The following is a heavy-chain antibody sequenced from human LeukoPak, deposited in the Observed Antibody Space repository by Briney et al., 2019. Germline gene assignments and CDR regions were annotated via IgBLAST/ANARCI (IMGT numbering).Heavy chain of an antibody. D-gene: IGHD3-16*01. CDR3: ARDYGGFDY. CDR2: IWYDGSKK. J-gene: IGHJ4*02. CDR1: GFTFSNYG. Sequence: GGSLRLSCAASGFTFSNYGMHWVRQAPGQGLEWVAVIWYDGSKKYYADSVKGRFTISRDNSENTLYLQMNSLRAEDTAVYYCARDYGGFDYWGQGTLVTVSS. V-gene: IGHV3-33*01.